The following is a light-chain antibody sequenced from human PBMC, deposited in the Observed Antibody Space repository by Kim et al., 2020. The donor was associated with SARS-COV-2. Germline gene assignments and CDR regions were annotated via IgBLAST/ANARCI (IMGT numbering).Light chain of an antibody. V-gene: IGLV4-60*03. Sequence: SSAKLTRTLSRGHSSYSIAWHQQQPGKAPRYLMKLEGSGSYNKGSGVPDRFSGSSSGADRYLTISNLQSEDEADYYCETWDSNTWVFGGGTQLTVL. CDR1: RGHSSYS. CDR2: LEGSGSY. CDR3: ETWDSNTWV. J-gene: IGLJ3*02.